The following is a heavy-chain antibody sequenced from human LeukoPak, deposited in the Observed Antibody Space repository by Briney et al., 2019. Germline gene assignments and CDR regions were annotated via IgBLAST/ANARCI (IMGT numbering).Heavy chain of an antibody. J-gene: IGHJ4*02. V-gene: IGHV1-2*02. CDR1: GYTFTGYY. Sequence: ASVKVSCKASGYTFTGYYMHWVRQAPGQGLEWMGWINPNSGGTNYAQKFQGRVTMTRDTSISTAYMELSRLRSDDTAVYCCARPVDTAIFFNYWGQGTLVTVSS. D-gene: IGHD5-18*01. CDR2: INPNSGGT. CDR3: ARPVDTAIFFNY.